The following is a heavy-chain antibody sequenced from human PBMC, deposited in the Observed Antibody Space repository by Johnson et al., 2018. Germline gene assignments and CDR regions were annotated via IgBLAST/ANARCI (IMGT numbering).Heavy chain of an antibody. Sequence: QVGLGEGGGGVVEPGRSLRLWCAASGFTFRSYAMNWVRQAPGKGLEWVAVISSDGSNKYYGDSVKGRLTISRDNSKNTLYLQMNSLRAEDTAVYYCARSRSDSYVLDIWGQGTMVTVSP. CDR3: ARSRSDSYVLDI. V-gene: IGHV3-30-3*01. CDR2: ISSDGSNK. CDR1: GFTFRSYA. D-gene: IGHD3-16*01. J-gene: IGHJ3*02.